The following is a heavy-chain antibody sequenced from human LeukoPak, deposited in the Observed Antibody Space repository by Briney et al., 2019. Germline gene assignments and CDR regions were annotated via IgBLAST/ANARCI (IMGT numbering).Heavy chain of an antibody. D-gene: IGHD6-13*01. CDR1: GFTFSSYW. V-gene: IGHV3-7*01. CDR3: ARDQRIAADGDYYYYMDV. CDR2: IKQDGSEK. Sequence: GGSLRLSCAASGFTFSSYWMSWVRQAPGKGLEWVANIKQDGSEKYYVDSVKGRFTISRDNAKNSLYLQMNSLRDEDTAVYYCARDQRIAADGDYYYYMDVWGKGTTVTVSS. J-gene: IGHJ6*03.